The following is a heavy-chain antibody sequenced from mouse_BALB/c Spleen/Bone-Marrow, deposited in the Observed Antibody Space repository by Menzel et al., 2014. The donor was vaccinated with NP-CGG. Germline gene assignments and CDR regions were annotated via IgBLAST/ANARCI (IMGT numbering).Heavy chain of an antibody. J-gene: IGHJ3*01. CDR3: ATYCCGSSYGFAY. CDR2: IDPANGNT. Sequence: VQLQQSGAELVKPGASAKLSCTASGLNIKDTYMHWVKQRPEQGLEWIGRIDPANGNTKYDPKFQGKATITADTSSNTACLQLSNLTSEDTDVYYCATYCCGSSYGFAYWGQGTLVTVSA. D-gene: IGHD1-1*01. CDR1: GLNIKDTY. V-gene: IGHV14-3*02.